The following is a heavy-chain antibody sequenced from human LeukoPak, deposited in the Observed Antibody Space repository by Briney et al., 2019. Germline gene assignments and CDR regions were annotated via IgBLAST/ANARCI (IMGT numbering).Heavy chain of an antibody. J-gene: IGHJ6*04. D-gene: IGHD4-17*01. CDR2: INHSGST. CDR3: ARESVTTQGPYYGMDV. CDR1: GWSFSGYY. Sequence: SETLSLTCAVYGWSFSGYYWSWIRQPPGKGLEWIGEINHSGSTNYNPSLKSRVTISVDTSKNQLSLRLSSVTAADTAVYFCARESVTTQGPYYGMDVWGKGTTVTVSS. V-gene: IGHV4-34*01.